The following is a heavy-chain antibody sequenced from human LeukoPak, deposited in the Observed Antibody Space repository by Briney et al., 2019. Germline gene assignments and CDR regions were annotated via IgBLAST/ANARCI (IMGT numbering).Heavy chain of an antibody. D-gene: IGHD2-15*01. J-gene: IGHJ4*02. CDR3: TRDGSVRRGNNNFYY. V-gene: IGHV1-2*02. CDR2: TSPDTGDT. CDR1: GYAFSAYY. Sequence: ASVKVSCKASGYAFSAYYVHWVRLAPGQGLQGMGWTSPDTGDTNYAQDFQGRVTMTRDTSISTVYMELSRLISDDTAVYYCTRDGSVRRGNNNFYYWGQGTLVTVSS.